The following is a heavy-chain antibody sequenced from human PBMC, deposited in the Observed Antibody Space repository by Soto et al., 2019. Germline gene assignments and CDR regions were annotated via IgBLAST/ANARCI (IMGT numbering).Heavy chain of an antibody. CDR2: IHYSGST. CDR1: GGSITSGDDY. V-gene: IGHV4-30-4*01. J-gene: IGHJ6*02. D-gene: IGHD4-4*01. Sequence: QVQLQESGPGLVKPSQTLSLTCTVSGGSITSGDDYWSWIRQPPGKGLEWIAYIHYSGSTYYNPSLKSRVTISVDTSKNQFSVKLSSVTAADTAVYYCARGGYTVTTRYYYGMDVWGQGTTVTVSS. CDR3: ARGGYTVTTRYYYGMDV.